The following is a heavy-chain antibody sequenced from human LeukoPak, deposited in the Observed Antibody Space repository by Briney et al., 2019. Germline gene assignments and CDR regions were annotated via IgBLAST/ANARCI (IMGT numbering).Heavy chain of an antibody. V-gene: IGHV1-2*02. CDR3: ARHAKGYCSGGSCYRHFDY. D-gene: IGHD2-15*01. J-gene: IGHJ4*02. Sequence: ASVKVSCKASGYTFTSYGISWVRQAPGQGLEWMGWINPNSGGTNYAQKFQGRVTMTRDTSISTAYMELSRLRSDDTAVYYCARHAKGYCSGGSCYRHFDYWGQGTLVTVSS. CDR1: GYTFTSYG. CDR2: INPNSGGT.